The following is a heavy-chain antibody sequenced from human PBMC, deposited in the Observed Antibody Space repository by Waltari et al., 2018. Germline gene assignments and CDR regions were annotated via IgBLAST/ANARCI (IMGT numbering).Heavy chain of an antibody. CDR2: ISSSGNTI. D-gene: IGHD2-21*02. CDR1: GFTFSSSN. J-gene: IGHJ4*02. V-gene: IGHV3-48*02. Sequence: EVQLVESVGGLVQPGGSLRLSCAASGFTFSSSNMNWVRQAPGKGLDWVSFISSSGNTIYYADSVKGRFTISRDNAKNSLYLQMNSLRDEDTAVYYCASPLIFRGQGTLVTVAS. CDR3: ASPLIF.